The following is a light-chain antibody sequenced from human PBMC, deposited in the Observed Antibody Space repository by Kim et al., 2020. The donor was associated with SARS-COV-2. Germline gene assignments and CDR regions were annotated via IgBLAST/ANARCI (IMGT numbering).Light chain of an antibody. CDR1: TSNIGNNY. J-gene: IGLJ3*02. CDR3: GTWDNSLSAGV. CDR2: DNN. Sequence: GQKVTISCSGGTSNIGNNYVSCYQPLPGTPPNLLIYDNNKRPSGIPDRFSGSKSGTSATLGITGLQTWDEADYYCGTWDNSLSAGVFGGGNKLTVL. V-gene: IGLV1-51*01.